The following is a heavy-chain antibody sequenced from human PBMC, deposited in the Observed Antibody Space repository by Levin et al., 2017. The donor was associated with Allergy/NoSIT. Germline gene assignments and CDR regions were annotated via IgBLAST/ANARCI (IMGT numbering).Heavy chain of an antibody. V-gene: IGHV5-51*01. CDR3: ARLRGYDTSYWYFDR. CDR1: GYSFTSYW. D-gene: IGHD3-3*01. CDR2: IYPGDSDT. Sequence: GESLKISCKASGYSFTSYWIGWVRQMPGKGLEWMGIIYPGDSDTRYSPSFQGQVTISADKSISTAYLQWSSLKASDTAMYYCARLRGYDTSYWYFDRWGRGTPVTVTS. J-gene: IGHJ2*01.